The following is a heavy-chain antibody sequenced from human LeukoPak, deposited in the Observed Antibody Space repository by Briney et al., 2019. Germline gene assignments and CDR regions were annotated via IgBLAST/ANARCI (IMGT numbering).Heavy chain of an antibody. CDR3: ARDPDQVYDYVWGSYPNDY. J-gene: IGHJ4*02. CDR2: ISYDGSNK. Sequence: GGSLRLSCAASGFTFSSYAMHWVRQAPGKGLEWVAVISYDGSNKYYADSVKGRFTISRDNSKNTLYLQMNSLRTEDTAVYYCARDPDQVYDYVWGSYPNDYWGQGTLVTASS. CDR1: GFTFSSYA. V-gene: IGHV3-30-3*01. D-gene: IGHD3-16*02.